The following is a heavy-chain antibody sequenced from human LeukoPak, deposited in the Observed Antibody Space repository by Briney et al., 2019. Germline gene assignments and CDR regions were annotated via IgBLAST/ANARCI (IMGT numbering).Heavy chain of an antibody. CDR1: GFKFNIYA. J-gene: IGHJ4*02. CDR3: ANLLGYCSGGSCYSSVY. Sequence: GGSLRLSCAASGFKFNIYAMSWVRQAPGKGLEWVSSIGSTDTYYADSVKGRFTISRDNSKNTLYLQMNSLRAEDTAVYYCANLLGYCSGGSCYSSVYWGQGTLVTVSS. D-gene: IGHD2-15*01. CDR2: IGSTDT. V-gene: IGHV3-23*01.